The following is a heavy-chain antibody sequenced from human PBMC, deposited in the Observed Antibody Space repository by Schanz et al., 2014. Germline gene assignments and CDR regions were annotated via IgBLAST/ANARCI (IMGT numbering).Heavy chain of an antibody. CDR1: GFTFSDHY. D-gene: IGHD4-17*01. Sequence: QVQLVESGGGVVQPGRSLRLSCAAYGFTFSDHYMDWVRQAPGKGLEWIGEIYHTGSTNYNPSLKNRVTISVDTSKNQSSQKLSTVTAADTAVYYCARGNNFDYGDAFFNYYYYYMDVWGKGTTVTVSS. CDR2: IYHTGST. V-gene: IGHV4-34*01. J-gene: IGHJ6*03. CDR3: ARGNNFDYGDAFFNYYYYYMDV.